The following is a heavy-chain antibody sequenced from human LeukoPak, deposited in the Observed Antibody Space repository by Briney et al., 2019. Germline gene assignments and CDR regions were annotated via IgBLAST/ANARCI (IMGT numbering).Heavy chain of an antibody. CDR2: IYYSGST. Sequence: PSETLSLTCTVSGGSISSYYWSWIRQPPGKGLEWIGYIYYSGSTYYNPSLKSRVTISVDTSKNQFSLKLSSVTAADTAVYYCARGSSFYGSRSYIGYWGQGTLVTVSS. CDR1: GGSISSYY. J-gene: IGHJ4*02. D-gene: IGHD3-10*01. V-gene: IGHV4-59*06. CDR3: ARGSSFYGSRSYIGY.